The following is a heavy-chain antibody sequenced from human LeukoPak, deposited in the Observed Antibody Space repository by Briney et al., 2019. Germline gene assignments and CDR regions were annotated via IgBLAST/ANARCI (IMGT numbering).Heavy chain of an antibody. CDR2: IYSGGST. Sequence: PGGSLRLSCAASGFTVSSNYMSWVRQAPGKGLEWVSVIYSGGSTYYADSVKGRFTISRHNSKNTLYLQMNSLRAEDTAVYYCAKGNYYDFWSGYYTDYYYYGMDVWGQGTTVTVSS. V-gene: IGHV3-53*04. CDR1: GFTVSSNY. J-gene: IGHJ6*02. CDR3: AKGNYYDFWSGYYTDYYYYGMDV. D-gene: IGHD3-3*01.